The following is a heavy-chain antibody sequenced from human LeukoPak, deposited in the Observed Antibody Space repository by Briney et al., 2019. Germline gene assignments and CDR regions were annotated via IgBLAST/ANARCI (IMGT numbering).Heavy chain of an antibody. D-gene: IGHD3-22*01. V-gene: IGHV4-4*07. CDR3: ARGDDYYLAFDI. Sequence: SETLSLTCTVSGASTSSYYWTWIRQPAEKGLEWIGRIYATGSTNYNPSLKSRVTISVDKSKSQFSLNLTSVSAADTAVYYCARGDDYYLAFDIWGQGTMVTVSS. J-gene: IGHJ3*02. CDR1: GASTSSYY. CDR2: IYATGST.